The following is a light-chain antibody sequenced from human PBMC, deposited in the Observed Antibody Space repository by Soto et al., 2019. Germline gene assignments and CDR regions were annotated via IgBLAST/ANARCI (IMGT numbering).Light chain of an antibody. Sequence: DIQMTQSPSTLSASVGDRVTITCRASQSISSWLAWYQQKPGKAPKLLIYDASNRATGIPARFSGSGSGTDFTLTISSLEPEDFAVYYCQQRSNWPLTFGGGTNVDVK. V-gene: IGKV1-5*01. CDR2: DAS. J-gene: IGKJ4*01. CDR3: QQRSNWPLT. CDR1: QSISSW.